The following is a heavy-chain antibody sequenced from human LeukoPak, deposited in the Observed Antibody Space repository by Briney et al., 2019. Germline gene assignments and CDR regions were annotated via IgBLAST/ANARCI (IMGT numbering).Heavy chain of an antibody. D-gene: IGHD2-15*01. CDR1: GGSISSSSYY. CDR2: IYCSGST. J-gene: IGHJ6*03. CDR3: ARSVEGYCSGGSCYSYYYYMDV. Sequence: SETLSLTCTVSGGSISSSSYYWGWIRQPPGKGLEWIGSIYCSGSTYYNPSLKSRVTISVDTSKNQFSLKLGSVTAADTAVYYCARSVEGYCSGGSCYSYYYYMDVWGKGTTVTVSS. V-gene: IGHV4-39*07.